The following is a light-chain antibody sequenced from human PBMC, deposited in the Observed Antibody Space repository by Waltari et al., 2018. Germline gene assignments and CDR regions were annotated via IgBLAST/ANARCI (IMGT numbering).Light chain of an antibody. V-gene: IGKV3-20*01. CDR1: QTVRTTY. CDR2: DTS. Sequence: EIVLTQSPGTLSLSPGERDTLSCSASQTVRTTYLAWYQQKPGQAPTLVIHDTSSRPTGIPDRFSGSGSGTDFSLTISSLEHEDFAVYYCQQYDISPLTFGGGTKVETK. J-gene: IGKJ4*01. CDR3: QQYDISPLT.